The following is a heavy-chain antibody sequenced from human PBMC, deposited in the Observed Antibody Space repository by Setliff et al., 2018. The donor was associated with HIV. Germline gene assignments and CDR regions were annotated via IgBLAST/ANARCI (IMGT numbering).Heavy chain of an antibody. CDR3: ASRVYYYDSNNFLREEGFDP. CDR2: IHYNEKT. V-gene: IGHV4-39*01. Sequence: SETLSLTCTVSGGSASNSRYYWAWIRQPPGKGLEYIGSIHYNEKTYYNPSLKSRVTISIDTSKNQFSLNLTSVTAADTAVHYCASRVYYYDSNNFLREEGFDPWGQGTPVTVSS. D-gene: IGHD3-22*01. CDR1: GGSASNSRYY. J-gene: IGHJ5*02.